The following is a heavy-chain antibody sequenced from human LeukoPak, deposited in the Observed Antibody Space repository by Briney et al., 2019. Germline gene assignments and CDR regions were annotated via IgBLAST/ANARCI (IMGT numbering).Heavy chain of an antibody. J-gene: IGHJ4*02. Sequence: PSETLSLTCTVSGGSISSYYWSWIRQPAGKGLEWIGRIYTSGSTNYNPSLKSRVTMSVDTSKNQFSLKLSSVAAADTAVYYCARDSSGWSSGYYFDHWGQGTLVTVSS. D-gene: IGHD6-19*01. CDR1: GGSISSYY. V-gene: IGHV4-4*07. CDR2: IYTSGST. CDR3: ARDSSGWSSGYYFDH.